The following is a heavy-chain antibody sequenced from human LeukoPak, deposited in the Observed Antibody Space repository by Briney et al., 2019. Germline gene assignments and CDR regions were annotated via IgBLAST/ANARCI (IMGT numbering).Heavy chain of an antibody. D-gene: IGHD3-3*01. Sequence: GASVKVSCKASGYTFTSYDINWVRQATGQGLEWMGWMNPNSGNTGYAQKFQGRVTMTRDTSISTAYMELSRLRSDDTAVYYCARSSYYDFWSGTNWFDPWGQGTLVTVSS. V-gene: IGHV1-8*01. CDR1: GYTFTSYD. CDR2: MNPNSGNT. J-gene: IGHJ5*02. CDR3: ARSSYYDFWSGTNWFDP.